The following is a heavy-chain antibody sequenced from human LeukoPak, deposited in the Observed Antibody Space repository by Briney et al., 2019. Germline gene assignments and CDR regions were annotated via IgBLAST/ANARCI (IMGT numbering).Heavy chain of an antibody. V-gene: IGHV3-23*01. Sequence: PGGSLGLSCAASGFTFSSYAMSWVRQAPGKGLEGVSAISGSGGSTYYADSVKGRFTISRDNSKNTLYLQMNSLRAEDTAVYYCAKDVVGATGGAFDIWGQGTMVTVSS. CDR2: ISGSGGST. CDR1: GFTFSSYA. CDR3: AKDVVGATGGAFDI. D-gene: IGHD1-26*01. J-gene: IGHJ3*02.